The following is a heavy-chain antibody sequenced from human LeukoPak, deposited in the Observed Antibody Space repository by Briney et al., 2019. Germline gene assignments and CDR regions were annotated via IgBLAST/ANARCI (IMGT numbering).Heavy chain of an antibody. D-gene: IGHD3-10*01. CDR2: IWYDGNNK. V-gene: IGHV3-33*06. CDR1: GFTFSTYG. Sequence: QPGRSLRLSCAASGFTFSTYGMNWVRQAPGKGLEWAAIIWYDGNNKYYADSVKGRFTISRDNSKNTLYLQMNSLRADDTAVYYCAKSYDNHNWYFHLWGRGTLVTASS. J-gene: IGHJ2*01. CDR3: AKSYDNHNWYFHL.